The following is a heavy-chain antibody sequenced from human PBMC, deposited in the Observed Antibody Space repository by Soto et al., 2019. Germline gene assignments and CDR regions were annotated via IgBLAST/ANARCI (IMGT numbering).Heavy chain of an antibody. Sequence: SETLSLTCAVYGGSLSDYYWSWIRQPPGKGLEWIGEINHRGSTNYNPSLKSRVTISVHTSKNQFSLKLSSVTAADTAVYYCARRITISYYMDVWGKGTPVTVSS. CDR1: GGSLSDYY. D-gene: IGHD3-3*01. CDR3: ARRITISYYMDV. V-gene: IGHV4-34*01. J-gene: IGHJ6*03. CDR2: INHRGST.